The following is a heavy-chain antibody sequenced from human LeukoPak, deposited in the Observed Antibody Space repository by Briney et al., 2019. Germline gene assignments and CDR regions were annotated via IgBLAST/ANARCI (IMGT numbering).Heavy chain of an antibody. V-gene: IGHV1-2*02. Sequence: ASVKVSCKASGYTFTAYYIHWVRQAPGQGLEWMGWINPNNGDTHYAQKFQGRVTMTRDTSISTAYMELSRLTSDDTALHYCARDLGCSSNSCCSQAFDIWGQGQWSPSL. CDR2: INPNNGDT. CDR3: ARDLGCSSNSCCSQAFDI. J-gene: IGHJ3*02. D-gene: IGHD2-2*01. CDR1: GYTFTAYY.